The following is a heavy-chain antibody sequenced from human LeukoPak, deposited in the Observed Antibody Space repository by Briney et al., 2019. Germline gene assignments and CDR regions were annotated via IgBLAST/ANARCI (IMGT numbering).Heavy chain of an antibody. V-gene: IGHV4-4*02. CDR3: ARVPKYFDL. J-gene: IGHJ2*01. Sequence: SEALSLTCTVSGDSINSLDLWSWVRQPPGKGLEWIGQINHSRSTHYNPSLKSRVTISVDTSKNQFSLKLSSVTAADTAVYYCARVPKYFDLWGRGTLVTVSS. CDR2: INHSRST. CDR1: GDSINSLDL.